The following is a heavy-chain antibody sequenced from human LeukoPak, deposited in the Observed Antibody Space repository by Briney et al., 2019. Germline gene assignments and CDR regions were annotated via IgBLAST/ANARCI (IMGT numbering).Heavy chain of an antibody. CDR3: ARESRTYYYDSSRSKPKPYYFDY. CDR1: GFTFSSYG. D-gene: IGHD3-22*01. CDR2: IWYDGSNK. J-gene: IGHJ4*02. Sequence: PGGSLRLSCAASGFTFSSYGMHWVRQAPGKGLEWVAVIWYDGSNKYYADSVKGRFTISRDNSKNTLYLQMNSLRAEDTAVYYCARESRTYYYDSSRSKPKPYYFDYWGQGTLVTVSS. V-gene: IGHV3-33*01.